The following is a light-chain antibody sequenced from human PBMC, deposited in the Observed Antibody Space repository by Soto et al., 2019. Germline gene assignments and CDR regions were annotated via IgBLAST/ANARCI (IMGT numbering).Light chain of an antibody. J-gene: IGKJ1*01. CDR2: EAS. Sequence: DIQLTQSPSTLSASVGDRVTITCRASHTISTWLAWYQQKPGKAPTLLIYEASRLGTGVPSRFSGSGSGTEFSLTISSLQPDGSATYYCQQYNTFWTFGHGTKVEI. CDR1: HTISTW. V-gene: IGKV1-5*03. CDR3: QQYNTFWT.